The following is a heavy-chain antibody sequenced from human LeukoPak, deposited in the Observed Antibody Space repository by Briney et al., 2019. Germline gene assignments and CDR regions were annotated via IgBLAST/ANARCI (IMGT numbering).Heavy chain of an antibody. V-gene: IGHV4-28*01. J-gene: IGHJ1*01. Sequence: SDTLSLTCGVSGYSISSSNRWGWIRQPPGKGLEWIGYIHYSGSAYYNPSLKSRVTMSVDTSKNQFSLKLNSVTAVDTAVYYCASRMYGSSGRYFHHWGQGTLVTVSS. CDR1: GYSISSSNR. CDR3: ASRMYGSSGRYFHH. D-gene: IGHD6-13*01. CDR2: IHYSGSA.